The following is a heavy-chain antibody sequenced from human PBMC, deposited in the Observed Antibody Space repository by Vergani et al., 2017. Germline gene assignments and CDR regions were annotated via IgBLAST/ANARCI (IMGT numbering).Heavy chain of an antibody. CDR2: VSYHGPKK. CDR3: TTAWGLYYLHGEYFQY. J-gene: IGHJ1*01. V-gene: IGHV3-30*03. CDR1: GFTFSDHA. D-gene: IGHD3-10*01. Sequence: QVQLVESGGSVVQPGGSLRLSCAAAGFTFSDHAMHWVRQAPGMGLEWVAVVSYHGPKKYYADSVKGRFTISRDNSKNTLFLQMNSLKDEDTAVYYCTTAWGLYYLHGEYFQYWGRGTLVSVSS.